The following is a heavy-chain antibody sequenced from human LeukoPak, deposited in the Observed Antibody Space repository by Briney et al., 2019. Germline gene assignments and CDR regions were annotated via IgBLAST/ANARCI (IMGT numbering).Heavy chain of an antibody. Sequence: SETLSLTCTVSGGSISSGDYYWSWIRQPPGKGLEWIGYIYYSGSTYYNPSLKSRVTISVDTSKNQFSLKLSSVTAADTAVYYCARRELGNAFDIWGQGTMVTVS. CDR1: GGSISSGDYY. J-gene: IGHJ3*02. D-gene: IGHD7-27*01. V-gene: IGHV4-30-4*01. CDR3: ARRELGNAFDI. CDR2: IYYSGST.